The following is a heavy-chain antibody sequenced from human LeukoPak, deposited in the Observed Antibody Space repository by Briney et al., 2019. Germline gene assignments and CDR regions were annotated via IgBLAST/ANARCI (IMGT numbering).Heavy chain of an antibody. J-gene: IGHJ3*02. D-gene: IGHD2-2*01. CDR3: AKDDCSSTSCYVNKAFDI. V-gene: IGHV3-30*18. CDR1: GFTFSSYG. Sequence: GGSLRLFCAASGFTFSSYGMHWVRQAPGKGLEWVAVISYDGSNKYYADSVKGRFTISRDNSKNTLYLQMNSLRAENTAVYYCAKDDCSSTSCYVNKAFDIWGRGTMVTVSS. CDR2: ISYDGSNK.